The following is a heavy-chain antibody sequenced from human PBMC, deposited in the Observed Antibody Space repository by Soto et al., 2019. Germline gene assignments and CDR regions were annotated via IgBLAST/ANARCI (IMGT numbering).Heavy chain of an antibody. CDR1: GYTFTRSG. J-gene: IGHJ6*02. CDR2: ISSYNGDT. Sequence: QVQLEQPGAEVKKPGASVKVSCKASGYTFTRSGISWVRQAPGQGPEWMGWISSYNGDTNYAQTFQGRVTMTTDTSTSTAYMELRSLRSDDTAVYYCAREGVAPYYYSGMDVWGQGAPVTVSS. D-gene: IGHD5-12*01. CDR3: AREGVAPYYYSGMDV. V-gene: IGHV1-18*01.